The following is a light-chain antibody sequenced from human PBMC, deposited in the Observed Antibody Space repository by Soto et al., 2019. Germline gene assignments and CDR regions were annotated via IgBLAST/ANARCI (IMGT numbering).Light chain of an antibody. J-gene: IGKJ2*01. V-gene: IGKV3-20*01. CDR1: QSVSSSY. Sequence: EIVLTQSPGTLSLSPGERATLSCRASQSVSSSYLAWYQQKPGQAHSLLIYGASSRATGIPDRFSGSGSGTDFTLTISRLEPEDFAVYYCQQYGSSPPYTFGHGTKLEIK. CDR2: GAS. CDR3: QQYGSSPPYT.